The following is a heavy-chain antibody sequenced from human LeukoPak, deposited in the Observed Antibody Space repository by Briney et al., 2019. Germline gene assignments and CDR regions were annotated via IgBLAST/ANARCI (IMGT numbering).Heavy chain of an antibody. J-gene: IGHJ3*02. Sequence: PSETLSLTCTVSGDSINSLDLWSWVRQPPGKGLEWIGEMYLSGTTHSNPSVKSRVTISVDTSKNQFSLKLRSVTAADTAVYYCATQTTMDAFDIWGQGTMVTVSS. D-gene: IGHD4-11*01. CDR2: MYLSGTT. CDR3: ATQTTMDAFDI. V-gene: IGHV4-4*02. CDR1: GDSINSLDL.